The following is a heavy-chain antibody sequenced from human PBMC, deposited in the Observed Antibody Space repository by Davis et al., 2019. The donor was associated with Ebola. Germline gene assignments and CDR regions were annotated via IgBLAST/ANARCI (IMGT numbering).Heavy chain of an antibody. J-gene: IGHJ4*02. Sequence: GESLKISCAASGFTVSSNYMSWVRQAPGKGLEWVSVIYSGGSTYYADSVKGRFTISRDNSKNTLYLQMNSLKTEDTAVYYCTRGNDFWSGYYGVYWGQGTLVTVSS. CDR1: GFTVSSNY. CDR3: TRGNDFWSGYYGVY. CDR2: IYSGGST. D-gene: IGHD3-3*01. V-gene: IGHV3-66*01.